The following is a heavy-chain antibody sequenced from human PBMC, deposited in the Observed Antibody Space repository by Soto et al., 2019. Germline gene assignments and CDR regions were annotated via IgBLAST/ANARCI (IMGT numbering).Heavy chain of an antibody. V-gene: IGHV3-23*01. D-gene: IGHD6-19*01. CDR3: AKDLYSRGLYGYYLDD. J-gene: IGHJ4*02. Sequence: VQLLESGGGLVQPGGSLRLSCAASGFTFSSYAMSWVRQAPGMGLEWVSAISVSGGSTYYADSVKGRFTISKDNSKNKLYTQMNSLRAEDTAVDYCAKDLYSRGLYGYYLDDWGQGTLVTVSS. CDR1: GFTFSSYA. CDR2: ISVSGGST.